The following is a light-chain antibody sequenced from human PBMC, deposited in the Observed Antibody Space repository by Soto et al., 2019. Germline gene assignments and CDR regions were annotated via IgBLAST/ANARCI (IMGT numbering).Light chain of an antibody. CDR1: QSIRNF. V-gene: IGKV1-39*01. CDR2: AAS. Sequence: DIQMTQSPSSLSASVGDRVTITCRASQSIRNFLNWYQQKPGKAPKVLIYAASSLQSGVPSRFSGSGSGTDFTLTISSLQPEDSATYYCQQSYSTPTFVQRSKVDIK. J-gene: IGKJ1*01. CDR3: QQSYSTPT.